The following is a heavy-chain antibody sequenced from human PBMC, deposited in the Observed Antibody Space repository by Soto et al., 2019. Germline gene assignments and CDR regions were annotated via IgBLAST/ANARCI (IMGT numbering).Heavy chain of an antibody. CDR3: ATVPTSNDLFAP. Sequence: GASVKVSCKASGYTFTSYDINWVRQATGQGLEWMGWMNPNSGNTGYAQKFQGRVTMTRNTSISTAYMELSSLRSEDTAVYYCATVPTSNDLFAPWGQGTLVTVSS. CDR1: GYTFTSYD. V-gene: IGHV1-8*01. CDR2: MNPNSGNT. D-gene: IGHD4-17*01. J-gene: IGHJ5*02.